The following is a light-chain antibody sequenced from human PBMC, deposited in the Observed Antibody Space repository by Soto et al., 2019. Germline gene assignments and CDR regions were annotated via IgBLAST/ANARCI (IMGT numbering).Light chain of an antibody. CDR2: GVS. CDR3: LHQNNYPIT. CDR1: QDIRSD. J-gene: IGKJ5*01. Sequence: DIQMTQSPSSLSASVGDRVTITCRASQDIRSDLNWYQQKPGKAPKRLIYGVSSLQSGVPSRFSGSGYGTEFTLTISSLQPEDFATYYCLHQNNYPITFGQGTRLEMK. V-gene: IGKV1-17*01.